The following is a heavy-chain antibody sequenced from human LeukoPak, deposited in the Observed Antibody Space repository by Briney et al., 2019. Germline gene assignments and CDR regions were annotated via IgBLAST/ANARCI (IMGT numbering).Heavy chain of an antibody. V-gene: IGHV1-2*02. CDR1: GYSFTSYG. Sequence: ASVKVSCKASGYSFTSYGLSWVRQAPGQGLEWMGWINPNSGGTNYAQKFQGRVTMTRDTSISTAYMELSRLRSDDTAVYYCATLKPPSGWWGSWGQGTLVTVSS. CDR3: ATLKPPSGWWGS. J-gene: IGHJ4*02. CDR2: INPNSGGT. D-gene: IGHD6-19*01.